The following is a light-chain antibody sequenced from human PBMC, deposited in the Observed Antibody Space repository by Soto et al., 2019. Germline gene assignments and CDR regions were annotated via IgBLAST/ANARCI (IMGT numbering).Light chain of an antibody. V-gene: IGKV1-27*01. J-gene: IGKJ3*01. Sequence: DIQMTQSPSSLSASVGDRVTITCRASQDIANSLAWYQQKPGKGPKLLIYGASTLQSGVPSRFSGSGSATDFTLTISRLQPEDVATYYCHKYNSAPFTFGPGTKVDLK. CDR1: QDIANS. CDR2: GAS. CDR3: HKYNSAPFT.